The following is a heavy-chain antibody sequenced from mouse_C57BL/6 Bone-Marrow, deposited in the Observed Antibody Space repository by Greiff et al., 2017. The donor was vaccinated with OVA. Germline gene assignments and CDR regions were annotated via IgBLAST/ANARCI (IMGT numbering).Heavy chain of an antibody. CDR2: INPSSGYT. Sequence: VKLMESGAELARPGASVKMSCKASGYTFISYTMHWVKQRPGQGLEWIGYINPSSGYTKYNQKFKDKATLTADKSSSTAYMQLSSLTSEDSAVYYCAKLTGDYWGQGTTLTVSS. V-gene: IGHV1-4*01. J-gene: IGHJ2*01. CDR1: GYTFISYT. CDR3: AKLTGDY. D-gene: IGHD4-1*01.